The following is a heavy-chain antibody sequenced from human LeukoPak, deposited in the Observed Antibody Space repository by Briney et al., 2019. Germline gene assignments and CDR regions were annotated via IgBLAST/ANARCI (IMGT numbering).Heavy chain of an antibody. CDR3: ARGRNTVATPGAFDI. CDR1: GYTVTSYG. CDR2: ISAYNGNT. V-gene: IGHV1-18*01. J-gene: IGHJ3*02. Sequence: GASVKVSCKASGYTVTSYGISWVRQAPGQGLEWMGWISAYNGNTNYAQKLQGRVTMTTDTSTSTAYLELRSLRSDDTAVYYCARGRNTVATPGAFDIWGQGTMVTVSS. D-gene: IGHD4-23*01.